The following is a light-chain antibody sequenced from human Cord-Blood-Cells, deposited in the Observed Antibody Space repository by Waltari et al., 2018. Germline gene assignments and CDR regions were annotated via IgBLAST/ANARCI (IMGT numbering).Light chain of an antibody. J-gene: IGLJ2*01. CDR1: RLRSFY. CDR2: GKN. CDR3: NSRDSSGNHLV. V-gene: IGLV3-19*01. Sequence: SELAPDPAVSVALDQTVRFTCQGDRLRSFYATRYQQKPGQAPLLVIYGKNNRPPGMLARFSGSSSGSTASLTITGAQAEDEADYYCNSRDSSGNHLVFGGGTKLTVL.